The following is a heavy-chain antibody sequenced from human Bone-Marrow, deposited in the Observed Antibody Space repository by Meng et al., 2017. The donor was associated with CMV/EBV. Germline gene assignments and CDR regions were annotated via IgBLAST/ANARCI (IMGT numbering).Heavy chain of an antibody. CDR1: GFTFSDYS. CDR2: ISSSGSYM. J-gene: IGHJ4*02. D-gene: IGHD1-26*01. CDR3: TTCCWSYAPDY. Sequence: GESLKISCVASGFTFSDYSMNWVRQAPGKGLEWVASISSSGSYMNYAESVKGRFTVSRDSAQNSLYMQMNSLKTEDTAVYYCTTCCWSYAPDYWGQGTLVTVSS. V-gene: IGHV3-21*03.